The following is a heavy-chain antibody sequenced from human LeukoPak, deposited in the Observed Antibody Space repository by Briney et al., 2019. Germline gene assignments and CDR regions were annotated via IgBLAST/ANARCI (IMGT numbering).Heavy chain of an antibody. J-gene: IGHJ4*02. CDR3: ARVGAHNYYGSGRGYYFDY. D-gene: IGHD3-10*01. CDR1: GGTFSSYA. CDR2: IIPIFGTA. V-gene: IGHV1-69*13. Sequence: SVKVSCKASGGTFSSYAISWVRQAPGQGLEWMGGIIPIFGTANYAQKFQGRVTITADESTSTAYMELSSLRSEDTAVYYCARVGAHNYYGSGRGYYFDYWGQGTLVTVSS.